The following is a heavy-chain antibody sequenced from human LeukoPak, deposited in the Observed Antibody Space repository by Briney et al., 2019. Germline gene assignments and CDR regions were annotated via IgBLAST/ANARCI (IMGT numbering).Heavy chain of an antibody. J-gene: IGHJ4*02. Sequence: GGSLRLSYGASGFTFSSYAMSWVRQAPGKGLEWVSAIGSGTYYADSVKGRFTISRDNSKNTLYLQMNSLRAEDTAVYYCAKVLAYYFDYWGQGTLVTVSS. CDR2: IGSGT. CDR1: GFTFSSYA. CDR3: AKVLAYYFDY. V-gene: IGHV3-23*01.